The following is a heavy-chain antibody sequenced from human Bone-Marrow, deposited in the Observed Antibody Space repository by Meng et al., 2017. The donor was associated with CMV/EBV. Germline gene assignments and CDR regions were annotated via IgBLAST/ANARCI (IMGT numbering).Heavy chain of an antibody. Sequence: ASVKVSCKASGYTFTGYYMHWVRQAPGQGLEWMGWINPNSGGTNYAQKFQGRVTMTRDTSISTAYMELSRLRSDDTAVYYCARIGGNYDFWSGYWTSSGTYGMDVWGQGTTVTVPS. V-gene: IGHV1-2*02. CDR1: GYTFTGYY. J-gene: IGHJ6*02. CDR2: INPNSGGT. D-gene: IGHD3-3*01. CDR3: ARIGGNYDFWSGYWTSSGTYGMDV.